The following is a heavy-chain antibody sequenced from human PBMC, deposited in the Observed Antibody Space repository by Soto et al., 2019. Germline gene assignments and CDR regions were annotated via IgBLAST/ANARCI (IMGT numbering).Heavy chain of an antibody. Sequence: QVQLVQSGAEVKKPGSSVKVACKVSGDTFSNYAINWVRQAPGQGLEWMGAIVPNFTLKNYAPTFQGRVTITADDYTITANMGLSSRRSHATSTYYCAREAPVAGTFREDASDTWGQGTIVTVYS. CDR3: AREAPVAGTFREDASDT. CDR1: GDTFSNYA. D-gene: IGHD6-13*01. J-gene: IGHJ3*02. CDR2: IVPNFTLK. V-gene: IGHV1-69*12.